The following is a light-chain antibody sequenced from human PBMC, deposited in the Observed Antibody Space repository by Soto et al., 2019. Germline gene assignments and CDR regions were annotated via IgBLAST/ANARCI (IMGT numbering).Light chain of an antibody. V-gene: IGKV3-11*01. J-gene: IGKJ1*01. CDR2: DAS. CDR1: QSVSSY. CDR3: QQRSNWWT. Sequence: EIVLTQSPATLSLSPGERATLSCRASQSVSSYLAWYQQKPGQAPRLLIYDASNRATGIPARFRGSGSGTDFTLTISGLEPEDFAVYYCQQRSNWWTFGQGTKVEIK.